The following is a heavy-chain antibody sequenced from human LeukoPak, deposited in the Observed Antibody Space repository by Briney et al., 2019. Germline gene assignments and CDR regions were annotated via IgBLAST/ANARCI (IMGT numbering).Heavy chain of an antibody. CDR3: ADYRKPQGLDY. CDR2: IDASGSDT. V-gene: IGHV3-23*01. J-gene: IGHJ4*02. CDR1: EFPFSIYA. Sequence: GGSLRLSCEVSEFPFSIYAMAWVRQAPGQGLEWVSAIDASGSDTYYTDSVKGRFTNSRDNSKNTVYLQMNSLRVEDTAVYYCADYRKPQGLDYWGQGTLVTVSS. D-gene: IGHD1-14*01.